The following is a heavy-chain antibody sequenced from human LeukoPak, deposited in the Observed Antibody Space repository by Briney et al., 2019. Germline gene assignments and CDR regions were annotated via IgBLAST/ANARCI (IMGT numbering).Heavy chain of an antibody. D-gene: IGHD3-10*01. CDR2: IYYSGST. Sequence: SETLSLTCTVSGGSISSYYWSWIRQPAGKGLEWIGRIYYSGSTNYNPSLKSRVTISVDTSKNQFSLKLSSVTAADTAVYYCARGDGRGVPLYYFDYWGQGILVTVSS. V-gene: IGHV4-4*07. CDR1: GGSISSYY. J-gene: IGHJ4*02. CDR3: ARGDGRGVPLYYFDY.